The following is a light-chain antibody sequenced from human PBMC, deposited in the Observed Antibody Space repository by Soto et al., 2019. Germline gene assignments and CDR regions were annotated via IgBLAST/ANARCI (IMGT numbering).Light chain of an antibody. J-gene: IGKJ4*01. Sequence: EIVLTQSPATLSLSPGERATLSCRASQSVSSYLTWYQQKPGQAPRLLIYGASSRATGIPDRFSGSGSGTDFTLTITRLEPEDFAVYYCQQYQSLTFGGGTKVDIK. CDR3: QQYQSLT. V-gene: IGKV3-20*01. CDR2: GAS. CDR1: QSVSSY.